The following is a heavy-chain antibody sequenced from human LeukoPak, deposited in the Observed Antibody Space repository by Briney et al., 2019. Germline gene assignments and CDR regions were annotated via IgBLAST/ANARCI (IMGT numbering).Heavy chain of an antibody. D-gene: IGHD3-22*01. CDR2: IYYSGST. CDR1: GGSISSYY. CDR3: AREKFSSGYYYYYFDY. V-gene: IGHV4-59*01. Sequence: PSETLSLTCTVSGGSISSYYWSRIRQPPGRGLEWIGYIYYSGSTYYNPSLKSRVTISVDTSKSQSSLKLSSVTAADTAVYYCAREKFSSGYYYYYFDYWGQGTLVTVSS. J-gene: IGHJ4*02.